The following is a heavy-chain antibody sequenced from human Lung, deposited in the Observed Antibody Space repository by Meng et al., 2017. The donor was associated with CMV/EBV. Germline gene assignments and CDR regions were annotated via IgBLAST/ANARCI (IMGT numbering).Heavy chain of an antibody. CDR3: ARRRGGSGRDC. D-gene: IGHD3-10*01. J-gene: IGHJ4*02. V-gene: IGHV4-39*01. CDR2: IYHSGST. CDR1: GGSISSNGYW. Sequence: QFPLRVSGPGPVTPSETLSLPCTVPGGSISSNGYWWDWVRQPPGKGLEWIGVIYHSGSTPYNPSLQSRVTMFVDTSKNQFSLMLTSVTATDTAVYYCARRRGGSGRDCWGQGTLVTVSS.